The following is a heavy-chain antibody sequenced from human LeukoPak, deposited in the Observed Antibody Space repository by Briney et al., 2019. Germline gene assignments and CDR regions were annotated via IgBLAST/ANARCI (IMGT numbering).Heavy chain of an antibody. CDR2: ISSSGSAT. CDR3: ARERGYTYSFDY. D-gene: IGHD5-24*01. J-gene: IGHJ4*02. CDR1: GFTFSSYT. Sequence: PGGSLRLSCAASGFTFSSYTMSWVRQAPGKGLEWVSYISSSGSATYHAGSVKGRFTISRDNAKNSLYLQLSSLRVEDTAVYYCARERGYTYSFDYWGQGTLVTVSS. V-gene: IGHV3-48*01.